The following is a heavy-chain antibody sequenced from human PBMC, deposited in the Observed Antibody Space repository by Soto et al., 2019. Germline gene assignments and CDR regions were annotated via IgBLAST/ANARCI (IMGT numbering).Heavy chain of an antibody. CDR2: ISYDGSNK. CDR1: GFTFSSYA. V-gene: IGHV3-30-3*01. D-gene: IGHD6-19*01. Sequence: GGSLRLSCAASGFTFSSYAMHWVRQAPGKGLEWVAVISYDGSNKYYADSVKGRFTISRDNSKNTLYLQMNSLRAEDTAVYYCAREMAVADPWLTYYYYYGMDVWGQGTTVTVSS. CDR3: AREMAVADPWLTYYYYYGMDV. J-gene: IGHJ6*02.